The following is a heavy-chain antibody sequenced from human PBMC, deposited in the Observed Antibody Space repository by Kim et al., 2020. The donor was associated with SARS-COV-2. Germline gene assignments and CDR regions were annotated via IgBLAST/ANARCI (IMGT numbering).Heavy chain of an antibody. J-gene: IGHJ3*02. Sequence: ASVKVSCKASGYTFTSYYMHWVRQAPGQGLEWMGIINPSGGSTSYAQKFQGRVTMTRDTSTSTVYMELSSLRSEDTAVYYCARDRSHDEVVPHVPDAFDIWGQGTMVTVSS. V-gene: IGHV1-46*01. CDR2: INPSGGST. CDR1: GYTFTSYY. D-gene: IGHD3-22*01. CDR3: ARDRSHDEVVPHVPDAFDI.